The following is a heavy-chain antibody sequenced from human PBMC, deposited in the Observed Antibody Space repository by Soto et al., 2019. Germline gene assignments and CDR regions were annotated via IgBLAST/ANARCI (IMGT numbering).Heavy chain of an antibody. Sequence: SVKVSCKASGGTFSSYAISWVRQAPGQGLEWMGGIIPIFGTANSAQKFQGRVTITADESTSTAYMELSSLGSEDTAVYYCARGSRRYYASNAFDIWGQGTTVTVSS. D-gene: IGHD3-10*01. CDR3: ARGSRRYYASNAFDI. J-gene: IGHJ3*02. V-gene: IGHV1-69*13. CDR1: GGTFSSYA. CDR2: IIPIFGTA.